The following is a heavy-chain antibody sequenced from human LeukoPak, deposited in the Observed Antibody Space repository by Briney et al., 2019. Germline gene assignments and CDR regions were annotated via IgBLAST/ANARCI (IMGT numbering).Heavy chain of an antibody. J-gene: IGHJ6*03. Sequence: PSETLSLTCAVYGGSFSGYYWSWIRQPPGKGLEWIGSIYYSGSTYYNPSLKSRVTISVDTSKNQFSLKLSSVTAADTAVYYCASRGEMATIYYYYYYMDVWGKGTTVTVSS. CDR1: GGSFSGYY. CDR2: IYYSGST. V-gene: IGHV4-34*01. D-gene: IGHD5-24*01. CDR3: ASRGEMATIYYYYYYMDV.